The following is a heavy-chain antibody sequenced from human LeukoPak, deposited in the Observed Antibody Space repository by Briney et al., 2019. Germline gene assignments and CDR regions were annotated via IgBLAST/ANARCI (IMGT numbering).Heavy chain of an antibody. Sequence: SGGSLRLSCAASGFTFSSYGMHWVRQAPGKGLEWVSVIYSGGSTYYADSVRGRFTISRDNSRNTLYLQMNSLRAEGTAVYYCARGRGASDFWGQGTLVTVSS. CDR3: ARGRGASDF. J-gene: IGHJ4*02. CDR2: IYSGGST. CDR1: GFTFSSYG. D-gene: IGHD5-12*01. V-gene: IGHV3-NL1*01.